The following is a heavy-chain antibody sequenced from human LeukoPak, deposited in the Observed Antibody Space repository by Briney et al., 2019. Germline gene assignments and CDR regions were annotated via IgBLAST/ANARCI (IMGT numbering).Heavy chain of an antibody. Sequence: ASVKVSCKASGYTFTSYGISWVRQAPGQGLERMGWISAYNGNTNYAHKLQGRVTITTDTSTSTAYMELGSLRSDGTAVYYCASRRRYSYGFQDAFDIWGQGTMVTVSS. CDR3: ASRRRYSYGFQDAFDI. D-gene: IGHD5-18*01. CDR1: GYTFTSYG. V-gene: IGHV1-18*01. CDR2: ISAYNGNT. J-gene: IGHJ3*02.